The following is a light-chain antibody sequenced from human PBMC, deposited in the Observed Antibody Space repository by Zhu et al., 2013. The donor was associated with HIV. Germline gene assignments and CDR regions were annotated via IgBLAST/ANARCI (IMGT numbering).Light chain of an antibody. CDR2: LGS. J-gene: IGKJ2*01. CDR3: MQSLQTHT. V-gene: IGKV2-28*01. Sequence: DIVMTQSPLSLPVTPGEPASISCRSSQSLLHSNGYNYLDWYLQKPGQSPQLLIYLGSNRASGVPDRFSGSGSGTDFTLKISRVEAEDVGVYYCMQSLQTHTFGQGTRLEIE. CDR1: QSLLHSNGYNY.